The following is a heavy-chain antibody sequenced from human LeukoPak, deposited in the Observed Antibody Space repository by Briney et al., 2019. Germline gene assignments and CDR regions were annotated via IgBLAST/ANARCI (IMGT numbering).Heavy chain of an antibody. CDR1: GGSISSGGYS. CDR2: IYHSGST. V-gene: IGHV4-30-2*01. D-gene: IGHD2-21*02. Sequence: SETLSLTCAVSGGSISSGGYSWSWIRQPPGKGLEWIGYIYHSGSTYYNPSLKSRVTISVDRSKNQFSLKLSSVTAADTAVYYCARGHSSVVTAIPYYFDYWGRGTLVTVSS. CDR3: ARGHSSVVTAIPYYFDY. J-gene: IGHJ4*02.